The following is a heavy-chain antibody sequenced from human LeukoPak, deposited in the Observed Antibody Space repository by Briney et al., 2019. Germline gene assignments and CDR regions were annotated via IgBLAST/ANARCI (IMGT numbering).Heavy chain of an antibody. CDR3: ARIRGGPTTP. D-gene: IGHD1-26*01. Sequence: PSETLSLTCTVSGGSISSYYWSWIRQPPGKGLEWIGEINHSGSTNYNPSLKSRVTISVDTSKNQFSLKLSSVTAADTAVYYCARIRGGPTTPWGQGTMVTVSS. V-gene: IGHV4-34*01. CDR2: INHSGST. CDR1: GGSISSYY. J-gene: IGHJ3*01.